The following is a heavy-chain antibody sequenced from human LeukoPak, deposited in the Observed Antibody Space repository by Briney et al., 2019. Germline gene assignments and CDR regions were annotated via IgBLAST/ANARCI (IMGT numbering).Heavy chain of an antibody. CDR2: ISAYNGNT. CDR1: GYTFTSYG. D-gene: IGHD6-19*01. V-gene: IGHV1-18*01. CDR3: ARDRQQWLVRPYYFDY. J-gene: IGHJ4*02. Sequence: ASVKVSCKASGYTFTSYGISWVRQAPGQGLEWVGWISAYNGNTNYAQKLQGRVTMTTDTSTSTAYMELRSLRSDDTAVYYCARDRQQWLVRPYYFDYWGQGTLVTVSS.